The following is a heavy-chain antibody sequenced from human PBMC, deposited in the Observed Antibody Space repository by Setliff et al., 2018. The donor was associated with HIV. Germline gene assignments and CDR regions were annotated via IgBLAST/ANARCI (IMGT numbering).Heavy chain of an antibody. CDR2: IFPGDSET. J-gene: IGHJ6*03. D-gene: IGHD4-17*01. V-gene: IGHV5-51*01. Sequence: GESLKISCKDSGYSFPNDWIGWVRQMPGKGLEWVAIIFPGDSETRYSPSFEGQVTISADKSISTAYLQWSSLKASDTAMYYCARQSGDYTVTTYYMDVWGKGTTVTVSS. CDR3: ARQSGDYTVTTYYMDV. CDR1: GYSFPNDW.